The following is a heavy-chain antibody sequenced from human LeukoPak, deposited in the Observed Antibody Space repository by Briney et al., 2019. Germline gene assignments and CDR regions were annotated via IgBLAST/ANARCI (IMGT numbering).Heavy chain of an antibody. V-gene: IGHV3-30*18. J-gene: IGHJ4*02. CDR3: TNRRYLDY. CDR1: GFTFSSHD. Sequence: PGGSLRLSCAASGFTFSSHDMHWVRQAPGKGLEWVAIISNDGSYKNYADSVKGRYTVSRDNSDNTLFQQMSSLRVEDTAIYYCTNRRYLDYWGQGTLVTVSS. D-gene: IGHD3-9*01. CDR2: ISNDGSYK.